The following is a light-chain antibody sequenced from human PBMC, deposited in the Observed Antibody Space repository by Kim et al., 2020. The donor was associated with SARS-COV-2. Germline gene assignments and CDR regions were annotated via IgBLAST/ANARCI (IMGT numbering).Light chain of an antibody. CDR3: QEYNNWPWT. CDR2: GAS. CDR1: QSVSSN. V-gene: IGKV3-15*01. J-gene: IGKJ1*01. Sequence: EIVMTQSPATLSVSPGERATLSCRASQSVSSNLAWYQQKPGQAPRHLIYGASTRATGIPARFSGSGSGTEFTLTISSLQSEDFAVYYCQEYNNWPWTFGQGTKVDIK.